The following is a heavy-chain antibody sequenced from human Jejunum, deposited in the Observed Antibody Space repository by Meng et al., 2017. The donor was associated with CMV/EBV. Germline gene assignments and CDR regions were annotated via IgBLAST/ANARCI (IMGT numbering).Heavy chain of an antibody. CDR3: AKGDGSYYESAFDV. V-gene: IGHV3-7*03. D-gene: IGHD3-10*01. J-gene: IGHJ3*01. Sequence: GFTFSSYWMSWVRQAPGKGLEWVANIKQDGSEKYYVDSVKGRFTISRDNAKNSLYLQMNSLRTDDMALYYCAKGDGSYYESAFDVWGQGTMVTVSS. CDR1: GFTFSSYW. CDR2: IKQDGSEK.